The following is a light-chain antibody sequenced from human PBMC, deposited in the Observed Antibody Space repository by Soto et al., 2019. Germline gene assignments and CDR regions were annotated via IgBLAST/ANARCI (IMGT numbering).Light chain of an antibody. V-gene: IGKV3-20*01. CDR3: QLYGSSPRYT. J-gene: IGKJ2*01. CDR2: AAS. CDR1: QIVSSSY. Sequence: ENVLTQSPATLSLSPGARATLSCRASQIVSSSYLSWYQQKPGQAPRLLVFAASTRATGTPDRFSGSGSGTHFALTISRLEREDSAVYFCQLYGSSPRYTFGRGTKLEIK.